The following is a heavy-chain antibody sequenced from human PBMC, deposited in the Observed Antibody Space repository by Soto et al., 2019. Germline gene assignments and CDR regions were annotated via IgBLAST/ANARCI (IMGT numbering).Heavy chain of an antibody. D-gene: IGHD6-25*01. CDR2: ISHDGSNQ. Sequence: QVQLVESGGGVVQPGGSLRLSCVASGFTLRTSGMHWVRQAPSKGLEWVAVISHDGSNQFYAESVKGRFTISRDNSKNMLYLQMNSLRADDSAVYFCAKDSSAAFEYWGQGTVVTVSS. CDR3: AKDSSAAFEY. CDR1: GFTLRTSG. V-gene: IGHV3-30*18. J-gene: IGHJ4*02.